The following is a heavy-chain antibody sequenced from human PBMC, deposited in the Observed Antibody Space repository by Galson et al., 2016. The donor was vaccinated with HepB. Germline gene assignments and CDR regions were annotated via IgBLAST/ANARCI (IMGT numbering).Heavy chain of an antibody. J-gene: IGHJ4*02. V-gene: IGHV1-24*01. CDR2: LDYDDGEP. D-gene: IGHD3-3*01. CDR1: GQSLGDSP. CDR3: ASDNVERWFRELYYFDC. Sequence: SVKVSCKASGQSLGDSPIHWVRQAPGRGLEWVGGLDYDDGEPMSSQHFRGRVTMTADTATGTAYMELRSLKSEDAAIYFCASDNVERWFRELYYFDCRGPGTPLTASS.